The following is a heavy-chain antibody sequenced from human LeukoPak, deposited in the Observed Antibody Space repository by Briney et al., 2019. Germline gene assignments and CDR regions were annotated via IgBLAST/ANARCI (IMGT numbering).Heavy chain of an antibody. CDR1: GFTVSSNY. V-gene: IGHV3-53*05. J-gene: IGHJ4*02. D-gene: IGHD3-10*01. CDR2: IYSGGIT. CDR3: AKDPDRMVRGPTFDY. Sequence: GGSLRLSCAASGFTVSSNYMSWVRQAPGKGLEWVSVIYSGGITYYADSVKGRFTISRDNAKNSLYLQMNSLRAEDTALYYCAKDPDRMVRGPTFDYWGQGTLVTVSS.